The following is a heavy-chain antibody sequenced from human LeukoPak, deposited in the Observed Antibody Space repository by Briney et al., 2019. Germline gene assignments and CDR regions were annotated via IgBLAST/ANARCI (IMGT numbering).Heavy chain of an antibody. Sequence: GGSLRLSCAASGFTPNNYAMTWVRQAPGKGLEWVSAISGSGIATYYADSVKGRFTISRDNSKNTLYLQMNSLRAEDTAVYYCARATTVTTINYYCYMDVWGKGTTVTVSS. CDR1: GFTPNNYA. CDR2: ISGSGIAT. J-gene: IGHJ6*03. CDR3: ARATTVTTINYYCYMDV. V-gene: IGHV3-23*01. D-gene: IGHD4-17*01.